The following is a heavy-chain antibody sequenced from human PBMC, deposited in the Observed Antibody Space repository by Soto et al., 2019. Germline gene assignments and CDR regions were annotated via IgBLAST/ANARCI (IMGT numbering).Heavy chain of an antibody. CDR3: ASDRGLYCSCVSFYSLNFKAGGSYYYYGMDV. D-gene: IGHD2-15*01. CDR1: GYTFTSYA. J-gene: IGHJ6*02. Sequence: ASVKVSCKASGYTFTSYAMHWVRQAPGQRLEWMGWINAGNGNTKYSQKFQGRVTITRDTSASTAYMELSSLRSEDTAVYYCASDRGLYCSCVSFYSLNFKAGGSYYYYGMDVWGQGTTVTVSS. CDR2: INAGNGNT. V-gene: IGHV1-3*01.